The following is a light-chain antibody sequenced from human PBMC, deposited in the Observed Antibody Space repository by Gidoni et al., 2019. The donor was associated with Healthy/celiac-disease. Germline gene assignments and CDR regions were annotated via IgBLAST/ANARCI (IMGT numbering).Light chain of an antibody. V-gene: IGKV3-20*01. Sequence: IVLTQSPGTLSLSQGERATLSCRASQSVSSSYLAWYQQKPGKAPRLLIYGASSRATGIPDRVSGSGSGTDFTLTISRLEPEDFAVYYCQQYGSSPPRTFGQGTKVEIK. J-gene: IGKJ1*01. CDR1: QSVSSSY. CDR2: GAS. CDR3: QQYGSSPPRT.